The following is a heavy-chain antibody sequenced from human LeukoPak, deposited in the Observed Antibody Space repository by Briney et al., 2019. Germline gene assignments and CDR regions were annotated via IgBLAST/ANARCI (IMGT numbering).Heavy chain of an antibody. J-gene: IGHJ6*03. D-gene: IGHD5-24*01. Sequence: ASVKVSCKASGYTFTSYGISWVRQAPGQGLEWMGWISAYNGNTNYAQKLQGRVTMTTDTSTSTAYMELRSLRSDDTAVYYCARLRDGYNPSGFDYYYYMDVWGKGTTVTVSS. CDR1: GYTFTSYG. V-gene: IGHV1-18*01. CDR2: ISAYNGNT. CDR3: ARLRDGYNPSGFDYYYYMDV.